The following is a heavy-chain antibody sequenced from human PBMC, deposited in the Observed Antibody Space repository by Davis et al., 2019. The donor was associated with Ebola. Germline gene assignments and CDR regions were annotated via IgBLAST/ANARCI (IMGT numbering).Heavy chain of an antibody. CDR1: GASISSYY. J-gene: IGHJ4*02. Sequence: MPSETLSLTCTVSGASISSYYWSWIRQPPGKGLEWIAYIYYSGSTNYNPSLKSRVTLSVDRSTNQFSLKLTSVTAADTAVYYCARGDYAGSSFDYWGQGTLVTVSS. CDR3: ARGDYAGSSFDY. V-gene: IGHV4-59*08. CDR2: IYYSGST. D-gene: IGHD4-17*01.